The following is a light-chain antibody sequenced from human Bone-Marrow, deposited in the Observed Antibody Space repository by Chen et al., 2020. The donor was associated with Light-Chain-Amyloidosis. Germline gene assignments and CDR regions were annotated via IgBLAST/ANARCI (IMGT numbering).Light chain of an antibody. CDR2: DDS. J-gene: IGLJ3*02. V-gene: IGLV3-21*02. CDR3: QVWERSSDRPV. CDR1: NIGSTS. Sequence: SYVLTQPSSVSVAPGQTATIACGGNNIGSTSVHWYQQTPGQAPLRVVYDDSDRPSGIPERLSGSNSGNTATLAVGRGEAGDEADYYCQVWERSSDRPVFGGGTKLTVL.